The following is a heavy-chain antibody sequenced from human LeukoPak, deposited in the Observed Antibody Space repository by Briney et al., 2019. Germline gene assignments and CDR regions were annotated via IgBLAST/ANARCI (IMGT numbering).Heavy chain of an antibody. D-gene: IGHD3-22*01. CDR2: INPKTGDK. J-gene: IGHJ3*02. CDR1: GFTFSDYC. CDR3: ARAGEDSTGHYDVFHI. V-gene: IGHV1-2*02. Sequence: ASVRVSCKASGFTFSDYCIHWVRQAPGQGPEWMGWINPKTGDKDSAQKFQGRVTLTSDSSTGTASMDLSGLTSADTAMSYCARAGEDSTGHYDVFHIWGQGTMVTVSS.